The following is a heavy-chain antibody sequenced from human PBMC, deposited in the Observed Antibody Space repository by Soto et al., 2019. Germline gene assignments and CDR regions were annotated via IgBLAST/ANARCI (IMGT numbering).Heavy chain of an antibody. CDR1: GGTFSSYA. J-gene: IGHJ5*02. CDR3: ARALSGGQQLVVGWFDP. V-gene: IGHV1-69*01. D-gene: IGHD6-13*01. Sequence: QVQLVQSGAEVKKPGSSVKVSCKASGGTFSSYAISWVRQAPGQGLEWMGGIIPIFGTANYAQKFQGRVTITADESTSTADMELSSLRSEDTAVYYCARALSGGQQLVVGWFDPWGQGTLVTVSS. CDR2: IIPIFGTA.